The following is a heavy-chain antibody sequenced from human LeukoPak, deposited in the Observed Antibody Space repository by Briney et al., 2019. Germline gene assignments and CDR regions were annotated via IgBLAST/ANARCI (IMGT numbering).Heavy chain of an antibody. Sequence: GGSLRLSCAASGFTFSSYGMHWVRQAPGKGLEWVAVIWYDGSNKYYADSVKGRFTISRDNSKNTLYLQMNSLRAEDTAVYYCARGLRLFRLVAIDYWGQGTLVTVSS. CDR2: IWYDGSNK. V-gene: IGHV3-33*01. CDR3: ARGLRLFRLVAIDY. J-gene: IGHJ4*02. CDR1: GFTFSSYG. D-gene: IGHD6-6*01.